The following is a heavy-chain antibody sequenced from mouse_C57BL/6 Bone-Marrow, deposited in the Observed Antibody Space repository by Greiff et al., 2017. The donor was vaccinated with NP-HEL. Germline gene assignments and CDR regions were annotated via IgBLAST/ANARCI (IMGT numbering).Heavy chain of an antibody. CDR2: INPSTGGT. CDR3: ARCFYYYGSSYGWCAY. D-gene: IGHD1-1*01. V-gene: IGHV1-42*01. J-gene: IGHJ3*01. CDR1: GYSFTGYY. Sequence: VQLQQSGPELVKPGASVKISCKASGYSFTGYYMNWVKQSPEKSLEWIGEINPSTGGTTYNQKFKAKATLTVDKSSSTAYMQRKSLTSEDSAVYYCARCFYYYGSSYGWCAYWGQGTLVTVSA.